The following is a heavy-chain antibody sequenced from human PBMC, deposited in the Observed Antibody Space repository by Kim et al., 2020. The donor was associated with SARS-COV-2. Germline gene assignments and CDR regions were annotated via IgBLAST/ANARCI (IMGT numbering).Heavy chain of an antibody. D-gene: IGHD2-2*01. CDR1: GFTFGTYA. V-gene: IGHV3-23*01. Sequence: GGSLRLSCVTSGFTFGTYAMSWVRQAPEKGLEWVSGISSSGGSTYYADSVKGRFTISRDSSKNTLYLQMVSLRVDDTALYYCARTRSCSSTSCYVAYWG. CDR3: ARTRSCSSTSCYVAY. CDR2: ISSSGGST. J-gene: IGHJ4*01.